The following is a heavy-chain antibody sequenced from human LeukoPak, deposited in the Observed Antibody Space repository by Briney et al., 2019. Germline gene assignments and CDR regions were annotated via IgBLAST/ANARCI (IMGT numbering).Heavy chain of an antibody. CDR1: GGSISSGSYY. J-gene: IGHJ5*02. Sequence: SETLSLTCTVSGGSISSGSYYWSWIRQPAGKGLEWIGRIYTSGSTNYNPSLKSRVTISVDTSKNQFSLKLSSVTAADTAVYYCARSPGQSLRSAWFDPWGQGTLSPSPQ. V-gene: IGHV4-61*02. CDR3: ARSPGQSLRSAWFDP. CDR2: IYTSGST. D-gene: IGHD4-17*01.